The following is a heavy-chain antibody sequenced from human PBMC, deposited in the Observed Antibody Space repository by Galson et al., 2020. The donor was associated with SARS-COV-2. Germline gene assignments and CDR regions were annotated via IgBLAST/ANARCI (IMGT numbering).Heavy chain of an antibody. V-gene: IGHV3-30*04. D-gene: IGHD5-12*01. J-gene: IGHJ3*02. CDR1: GFTFSSYA. CDR2: ISYDGSNK. CDR3: ASERAWLRLRSSAFDI. Sequence: GESLKISCAASGFTFSSYAMHWVRQAPGKGLEWVAVISYDGSNKYYADSVKGRFTISRDNSKNTLYLQMNSLRAEDTAVYYCASERAWLRLRSSAFDIWGQGTMVTVSS.